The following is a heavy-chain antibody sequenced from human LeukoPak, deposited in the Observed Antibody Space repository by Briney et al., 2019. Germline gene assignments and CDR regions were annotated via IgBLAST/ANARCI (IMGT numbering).Heavy chain of an antibody. Sequence: GGSLRLSCAASGFTFSSYGMHWVRQAPGKGLEWVSYISTSGSGIYYADSVKGRFTISRDNAKNSLYLQMNSLRAEDTAVYYCARRGFYDTSGYLFDYWGQGTLVTVSS. J-gene: IGHJ4*02. CDR3: ARRGFYDTSGYLFDY. V-gene: IGHV3-48*03. CDR2: ISTSGSGI. CDR1: GFTFSSYG. D-gene: IGHD3-22*01.